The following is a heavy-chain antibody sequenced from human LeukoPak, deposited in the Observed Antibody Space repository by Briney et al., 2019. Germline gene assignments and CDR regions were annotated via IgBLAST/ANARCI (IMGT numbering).Heavy chain of an antibody. Sequence: SETLSLTCTVSGGSISSGGYYWSWIRQHPGKGLEWIGYVFYSGSTNYNPSLKSRVTISVDTSKNQFSLKLSSVTAADTAVYYCARNKAARLYYYYGMDVWGQGTTVTVSS. CDR2: VFYSGST. CDR1: GGSISSGGYY. D-gene: IGHD6-6*01. CDR3: ARNKAARLYYYYGMDV. J-gene: IGHJ6*02. V-gene: IGHV4-61*08.